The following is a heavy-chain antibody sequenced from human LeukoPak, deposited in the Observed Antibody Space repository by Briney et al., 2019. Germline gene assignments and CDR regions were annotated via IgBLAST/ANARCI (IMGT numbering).Heavy chain of an antibody. CDR2: THTNGDI. J-gene: IGHJ4*02. CDR1: GVSISTYY. CDR3: TRGHGWTDY. V-gene: IGHV4-4*07. D-gene: IGHD6-19*01. Sequence: SKTLSLSCIVSGVSISTYYWTWIRQPAGKGLEWIGRTHTNGDINYNPSLKSRVTMSVDTSKNQFSLKLSSVTAADTAVYYCTRGHGWTDYWGQGTLVTVSS.